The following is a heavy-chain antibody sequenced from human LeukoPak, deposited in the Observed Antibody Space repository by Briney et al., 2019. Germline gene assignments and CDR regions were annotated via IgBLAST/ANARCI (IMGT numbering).Heavy chain of an antibody. Sequence: PGGSLRLSCAASGFTFSSYAMSWVRQAPGKGLEWVSAISGSGGSTYYADSVKGRFTISRDNSKNTLYLQMNSLRAEDTAVYCCAKVTYYYDSSGYYDYWGQGTLVTVSS. CDR3: AKVTYYYDSSGYYDY. J-gene: IGHJ4*02. V-gene: IGHV3-23*01. CDR1: GFTFSSYA. CDR2: ISGSGGST. D-gene: IGHD3-22*01.